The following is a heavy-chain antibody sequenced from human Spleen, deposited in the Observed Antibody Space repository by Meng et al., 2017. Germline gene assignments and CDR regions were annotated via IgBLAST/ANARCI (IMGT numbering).Heavy chain of an antibody. V-gene: IGHV4-59*01. CDR2: IHHSGST. CDR1: GGSIGTDY. D-gene: IGHD2-21*01. Sequence: SETLSLTCTVSGGSIGTDYCSWIRQVPGKGLEWIGYIHHSGSTQYNPSFMSRVTISADTSRNQFSLNLRSVTAADTAVYYCARGGRRTVVVGRGGAALDSWGQGMLVTVSS. CDR3: ARGGRRTVVVGRGGAALDS. J-gene: IGHJ4*02.